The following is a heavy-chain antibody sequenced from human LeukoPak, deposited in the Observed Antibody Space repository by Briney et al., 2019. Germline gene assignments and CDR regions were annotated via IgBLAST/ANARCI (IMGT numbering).Heavy chain of an antibody. D-gene: IGHD6-6*01. V-gene: IGHV3-23*01. CDR3: AKDSEYSSSPSAPDYYYYGMDV. Sequence: GGSLRLSCAASGFTFSSYAMSWVRQAPGKGLEWVSAISGSGGSTYYADSVKGRFTISRDNSKNTLYLQMNSLRAEDTAVYYCAKDSEYSSSPSAPDYYYYGMDVWGQGTTVTVSS. J-gene: IGHJ6*02. CDR1: GFTFSSYA. CDR2: ISGSGGST.